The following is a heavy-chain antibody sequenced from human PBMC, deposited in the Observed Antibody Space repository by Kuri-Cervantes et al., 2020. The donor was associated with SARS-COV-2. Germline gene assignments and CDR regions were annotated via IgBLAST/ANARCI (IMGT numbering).Heavy chain of an antibody. Sequence: GESLKISCAASGFTFSSYAMSWVRQAPGKGLEWVAVISYDGSNKYYADSVKGRFTISRDNSKNTLYLQMNSLRAEDTAVYYCAKGQGAGIDYWGQGTLVTVSS. CDR3: AKGQGAGIDY. CDR2: ISYDGSNK. D-gene: IGHD1-26*01. J-gene: IGHJ4*02. CDR1: GFTFSSYA. V-gene: IGHV3-30*18.